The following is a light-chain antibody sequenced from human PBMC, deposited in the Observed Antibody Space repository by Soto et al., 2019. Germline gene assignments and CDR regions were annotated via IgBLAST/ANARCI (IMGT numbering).Light chain of an antibody. V-gene: IGKV1-5*02. J-gene: IGKJ1*01. CDR1: QSISNW. CDR2: HAS. CDR3: QQYNSYS. Sequence: EIQMTQSPSTLSASLVYRFTIICRASQSISNWLAWYQQKPGTAPKVLIYHASNLQSGVPSRFSGSGSGTEFTLTISSLQPDDFATYYCQQYNSYSFGQGTKVDI.